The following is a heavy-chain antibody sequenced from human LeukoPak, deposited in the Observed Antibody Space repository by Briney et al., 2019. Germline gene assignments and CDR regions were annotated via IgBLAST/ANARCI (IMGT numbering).Heavy chain of an antibody. D-gene: IGHD3-10*01. CDR2: IYYSGST. CDR1: GGSISSGGYY. V-gene: IGHV4-31*03. Sequence: PSQTLSLTCTVSGGSISSGGYYWSWIRQHPGKGLEWIGYIYYSGSTYCNPSLKSRVTISVDTSKNQFSLKLSSVTAADTAVYYCARGGMVRGVDYWGQGTLVTVSS. J-gene: IGHJ4*02. CDR3: ARGGMVRGVDY.